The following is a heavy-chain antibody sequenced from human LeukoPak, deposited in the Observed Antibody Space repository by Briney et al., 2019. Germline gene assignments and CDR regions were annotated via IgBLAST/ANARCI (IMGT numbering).Heavy chain of an antibody. Sequence: SETLSLTCTVSGGSISSSSYYWGWIRQPPGKGLEWIGSIYYSGSTYYNPSLKSRVTISVDTSKNQFSLKLSSVPAADTAVYYCARGDTIFGVVTFFDYWGQGTLVTVSS. CDR3: ARGDTIFGVVTFFDY. CDR1: GGSISSSSYY. D-gene: IGHD3-3*01. J-gene: IGHJ4*02. CDR2: IYYSGST. V-gene: IGHV4-39*01.